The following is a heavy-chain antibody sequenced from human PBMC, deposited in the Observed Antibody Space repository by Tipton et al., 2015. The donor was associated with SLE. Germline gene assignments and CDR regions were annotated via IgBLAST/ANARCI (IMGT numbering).Heavy chain of an antibody. D-gene: IGHD4-17*01. J-gene: IGHJ6*02. V-gene: IGHV4-39*01. CDR3: ASLDLYGDSGGMDV. Sequence: RVTISVDTSKNQFSLKLSSVTAADTAVYYCASLDLYGDSGGMDVWGQGTTVTVSS.